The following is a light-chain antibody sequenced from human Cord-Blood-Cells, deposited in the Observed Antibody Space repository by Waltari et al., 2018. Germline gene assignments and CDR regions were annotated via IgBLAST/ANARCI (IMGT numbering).Light chain of an antibody. V-gene: IGKV1-5*03. CDR2: KAS. CDR3: QQYNSYSWT. CDR1: QSISSW. J-gene: IGKJ1*01. Sequence: DIQIAQSPSTLPVSVGDRVTNTCRASQSISSWLAWYQQKPGKAPKLLIYKASSLESGVPSRFSGSRSGTEFTLTISSLQPDDFATYYCQQYNSYSWTFGQGTKVEIK.